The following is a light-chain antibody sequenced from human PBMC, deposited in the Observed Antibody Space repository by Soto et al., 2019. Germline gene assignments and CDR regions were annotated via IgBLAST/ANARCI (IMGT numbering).Light chain of an antibody. CDR2: GAS. V-gene: IGKV3-15*01. Sequence: EILMTQSPATLSVSPGERVTLSCRASQSVGSDLAWYQQNTGQSPRILMHGASTRATGIPARFSGSGSGTEFTLTISGLQSEDFSVYYCQQYYNSPWTFGQGTKVDIK. CDR3: QQYYNSPWT. CDR1: QSVGSD. J-gene: IGKJ1*01.